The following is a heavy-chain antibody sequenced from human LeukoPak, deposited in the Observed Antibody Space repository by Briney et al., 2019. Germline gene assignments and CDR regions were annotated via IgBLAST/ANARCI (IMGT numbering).Heavy chain of an antibody. V-gene: IGHV3-23*01. Sequence: GGSLRLCCAASGFPFRYYAMSWVRQAPGKGLEWVSAISSNGGTTYYSDSVKGRFTISRANSKNTLYLQMNSLRPEDTALYYCAKVIEPDYWGQGTLVTVSS. D-gene: IGHD2/OR15-2a*01. J-gene: IGHJ4*02. CDR2: ISSNGGTT. CDR1: GFPFRYYA. CDR3: AKVIEPDY.